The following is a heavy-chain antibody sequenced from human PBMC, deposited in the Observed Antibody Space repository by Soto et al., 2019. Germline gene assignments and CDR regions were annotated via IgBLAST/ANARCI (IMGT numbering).Heavy chain of an antibody. CDR2: IYTSGST. CDR1: GFSISSYY. V-gene: IGHV4-4*07. J-gene: IGHJ4*02. CDR3: ARDAVYSSSWFDY. D-gene: IGHD6-13*01. Sequence: XETLSLTCTVAGFSISSYYWSWIRQPAGKGLEWIGRIYTSGSTNYNPSLKSRVTMSVDTSKNQFSLKLSSVTAADTAVYYCARDAVYSSSWFDYWGQGTLVTVSS.